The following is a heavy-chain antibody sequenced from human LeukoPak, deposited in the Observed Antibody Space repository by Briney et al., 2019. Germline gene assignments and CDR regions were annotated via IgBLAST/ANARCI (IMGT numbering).Heavy chain of an antibody. CDR3: ARDYGDTAGFDY. J-gene: IGHJ4*02. V-gene: IGHV4-30-4*08. CDR2: FYYSGSA. D-gene: IGHD4-17*01. Sequence: SETLSLTCTVSGGSISSGDYYWSSIRKPPGKGLEWIGYFYYSGSAYYNPSLKSRVTISVDTSKNQFSLKLSSVTAADTAVYYCARDYGDTAGFDYWGQGTLVTVSS. CDR1: GGSISSGDYY.